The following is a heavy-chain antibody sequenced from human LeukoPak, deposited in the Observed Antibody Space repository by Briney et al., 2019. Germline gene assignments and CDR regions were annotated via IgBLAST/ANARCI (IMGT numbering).Heavy chain of an antibody. CDR2: IIPIFDTT. Sequence: SVKVSCKASGGTFSSYAISWVRQAPGQGLEWMGRIIPIFDTTNYAQNFQGRVRISTDESTSTAYMEVSSLRSEDTAVYYCARDAPPRVRGVIRWFDPWGQGTLVTVSS. V-gene: IGHV1-69*05. CDR1: GGTFSSYA. CDR3: ARDAPPRVRGVIRWFDP. D-gene: IGHD3-10*01. J-gene: IGHJ5*02.